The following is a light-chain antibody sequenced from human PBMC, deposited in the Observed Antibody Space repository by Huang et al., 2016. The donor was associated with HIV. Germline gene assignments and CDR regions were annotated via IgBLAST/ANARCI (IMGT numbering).Light chain of an antibody. CDR3: MQRLETPWT. Sequence: IVMTQTPLSLPVTPGEAASISCRSSQSLLGADGNTYVDWYLQKPGQSPQILIYTHSARAFGVPDRFSGSGSGSEFTLTSSRVEAEDVGIYYCMQRLETPWTFGQGTKVEIK. V-gene: IGKV2-40*01. CDR1: QSLLGADGNTY. J-gene: IGKJ1*01. CDR2: THS.